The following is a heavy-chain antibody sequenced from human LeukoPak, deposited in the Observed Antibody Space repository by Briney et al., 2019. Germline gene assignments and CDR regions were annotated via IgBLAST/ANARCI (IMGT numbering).Heavy chain of an antibody. Sequence: GGSLRLSCVASGFTFSSYGMHWVRQAPGKGLEWVGIIWYDGSDKYYADSVKGRFTISRDNSRKTLYLQMNSLRVEDTAVYYCAKDRTVADMRGFDYWGQGTLVTVSS. V-gene: IGHV3-33*06. D-gene: IGHD6-19*01. CDR1: GFTFSSYG. CDR3: AKDRTVADMRGFDY. J-gene: IGHJ4*02. CDR2: IWYDGSDK.